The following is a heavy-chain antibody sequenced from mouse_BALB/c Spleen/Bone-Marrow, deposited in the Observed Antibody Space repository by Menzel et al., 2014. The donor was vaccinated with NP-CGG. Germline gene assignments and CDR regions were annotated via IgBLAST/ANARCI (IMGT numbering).Heavy chain of an antibody. J-gene: IGHJ2*01. D-gene: IGHD1-1*01. V-gene: IGHV5-12-1*01. Sequence: EVQGVESGGGLVKPGGSLKLSCAASGFAFSSYDMSWVRQTPEKRLEWGAYISSGGGSTYYPYTVMGRFTISRDNAKNTLFLQMSSMKSEDTAMYYCAREILRDYFDYWGQGTTLTDSS. CDR1: GFAFSSYD. CDR3: AREILRDYFDY. CDR2: ISSGGGST.